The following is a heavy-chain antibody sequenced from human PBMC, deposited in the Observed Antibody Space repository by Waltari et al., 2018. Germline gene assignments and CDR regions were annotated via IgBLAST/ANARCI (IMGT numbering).Heavy chain of an antibody. CDR1: GFTFSSYS. Sequence: EVQLVESGGGLVQPGGSLRLSCAASGFTFSSYSMNWVRQAPGKGLEWVSYISSSSSTIYYGDSVKGVVTISRDNAKNSLYLQMNSLRAEDTAVYYCARAWGDTAMVTLYFDYWGQGTLVTVSS. D-gene: IGHD5-18*01. CDR2: ISSSSSTI. V-gene: IGHV3-48*04. CDR3: ARAWGDTAMVTLYFDY. J-gene: IGHJ4*02.